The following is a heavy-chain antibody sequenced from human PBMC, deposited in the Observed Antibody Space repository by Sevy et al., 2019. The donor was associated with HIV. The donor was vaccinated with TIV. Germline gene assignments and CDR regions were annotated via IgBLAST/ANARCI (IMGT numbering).Heavy chain of an antibody. CDR2: IKQDGSEK. D-gene: IGHD6-25*01. CDR1: GFTFGDYA. J-gene: IGHJ4*02. V-gene: IGHV3-7*01. Sequence: GGSLRLSCAASGFTFGDYAMTWVRQAPGKGLEWVANIKQDGSEKYYVDSVKGRFTISRDNAKNSMHLQMNSLRAEDTAVYYCARALAAAASYWGQGTLVTVSS. CDR3: ARALAAAASY.